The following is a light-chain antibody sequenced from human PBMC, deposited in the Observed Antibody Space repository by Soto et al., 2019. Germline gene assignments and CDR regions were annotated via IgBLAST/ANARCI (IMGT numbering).Light chain of an antibody. CDR1: QSISTY. CDR2: DAS. Sequence: EIVLTQSPATLSLSPGESATLSCRASQSISTYLAWYQQKPGQAPRLLIYDASKRITGIPARFSGSGSGTDFTLTISSLEPEDFAVYYCQQTYSGRTFGQGTRLEIK. V-gene: IGKV3-11*01. J-gene: IGKJ1*01. CDR3: QQTYSGRT.